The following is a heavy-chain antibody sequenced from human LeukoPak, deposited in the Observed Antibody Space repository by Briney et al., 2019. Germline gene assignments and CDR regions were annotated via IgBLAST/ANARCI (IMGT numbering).Heavy chain of an antibody. CDR1: GFTFSSYA. CDR3: AKPYYYDSSGFHFDY. V-gene: IGHV3-23*01. D-gene: IGHD3-22*01. J-gene: IGHJ4*02. Sequence: GACLRLSCAASGFTFSSYAMSWVRQAPGKGLEWVSAISGSGGSTYYADSVKGRFTISRDNSKNTLYLQMNSLRAEDTAVYYCAKPYYYDSSGFHFDYWGQGTLVTVSS. CDR2: ISGSGGST.